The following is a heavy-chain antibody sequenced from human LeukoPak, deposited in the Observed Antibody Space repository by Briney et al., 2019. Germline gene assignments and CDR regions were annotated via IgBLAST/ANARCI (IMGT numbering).Heavy chain of an antibody. V-gene: IGHV4-59*01. J-gene: IGHJ4*02. Sequence: PSETLSLTCTVSGGSISGYFRSWIRQPPGKGLEWIGYIYYSGSTSYNPSLKSRVTISVDTSKNQFSLNLGSVTAADTAVYYCARYYCSGTCYHFDHWGQGTLVTVSS. CDR2: IYYSGST. CDR1: GGSISGYF. D-gene: IGHD2-15*01. CDR3: ARYYCSGTCYHFDH.